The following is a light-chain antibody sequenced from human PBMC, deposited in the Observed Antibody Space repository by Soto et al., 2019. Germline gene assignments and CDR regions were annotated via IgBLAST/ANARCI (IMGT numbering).Light chain of an antibody. CDR1: QTISRW. CDR2: DAS. Sequence: DIQLTQTPSALSASVGDEVTITCRASQTISRWLSWYQQKPGRAPKLLIYDASTLESGVPSRFSGSGSETEFTLTISRLQPDGFATYFCHSRAFGQGTRLEIK. CDR3: HSRA. J-gene: IGKJ5*01. V-gene: IGKV1-5*01.